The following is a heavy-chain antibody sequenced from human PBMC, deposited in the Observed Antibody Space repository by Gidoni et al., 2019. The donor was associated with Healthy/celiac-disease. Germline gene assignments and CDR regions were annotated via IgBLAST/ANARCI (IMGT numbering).Heavy chain of an antibody. CDR3: ARDLTTDHGPFDI. CDR2: IDSGGST. D-gene: IGHD4-17*01. V-gene: IGHV3-66*01. J-gene: IGHJ3*02. Sequence: EVQLVGSGGGVVQPGGSLRRSCAASGGTVRSNDMSWVRQSPRKGLEGVSGIDSGGSTYYAGSGKGRFTISRDHSKNPLYRQMNRLRAEEMAVYYCARDLTTDHGPFDILGPWTMVT. CDR1: GGTVRSND.